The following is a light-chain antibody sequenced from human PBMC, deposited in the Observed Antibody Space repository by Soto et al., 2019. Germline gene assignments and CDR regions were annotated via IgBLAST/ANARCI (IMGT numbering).Light chain of an antibody. CDR1: SSDAGGYNY. J-gene: IGLJ2*01. Sequence: QSALTQPASVSGSPGQSITISCTGTSSDAGGYNYVSWYQQHPGKAPKLMIYDVSNRPSGVSNRFSGSKSGNTASLTNSGLKAEDEADYYCSSYTSSSTVVFGGGTKLTVL. CDR2: DVS. V-gene: IGLV2-14*01. CDR3: SSYTSSSTVV.